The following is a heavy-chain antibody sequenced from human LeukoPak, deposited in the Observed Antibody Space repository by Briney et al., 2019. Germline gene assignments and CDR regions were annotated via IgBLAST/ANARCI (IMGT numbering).Heavy chain of an antibody. Sequence: SETLSLTCSVSGGSISSGDYYWSWIRQPPGKGLEWIGYIYYTGNANNYPSLTSRVTMSLDTSKNQFSLKLISVTAADTAVYYCARAGDSSGYYVSWFDPWDQGTLVTVSS. J-gene: IGHJ5*02. CDR1: GGSISSGDYY. CDR2: IYYTGNA. D-gene: IGHD3-22*01. CDR3: ARAGDSSGYYVSWFDP. V-gene: IGHV4-30-4*01.